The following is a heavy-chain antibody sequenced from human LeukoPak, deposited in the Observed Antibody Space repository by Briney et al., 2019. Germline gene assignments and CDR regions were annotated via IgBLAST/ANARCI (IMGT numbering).Heavy chain of an antibody. D-gene: IGHD1-1*01. Sequence: ASVKVSCKASGYTFTSYAMNWVRQAPGQGLEWMGWINTYNGDTSYVQKLQGRVTMTTDTSTSTAYMELRSLRFDDSAMYYCARTGQPNWFDPWGQGTLITVSS. CDR2: INTYNGDT. V-gene: IGHV1-18*01. CDR1: GYTFTSYA. CDR3: ARTGQPNWFDP. J-gene: IGHJ5*02.